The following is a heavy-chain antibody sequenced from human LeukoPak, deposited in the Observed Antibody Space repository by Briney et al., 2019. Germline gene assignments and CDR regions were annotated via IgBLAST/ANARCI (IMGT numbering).Heavy chain of an antibody. V-gene: IGHV3-11*04. CDR2: ISSGGSTI. CDR1: GFIFSDYY. D-gene: IGHD4/OR15-4a*01. Sequence: GGSLRLSCAASGFIFSDYYMSWIRQAPGKGLEWVSYISSGGSTIYYADSVKGRFTISRDNAKNSLYLQMNSLRAEDTAVYYCARRAGAYSHPYDYWGQGTLVTVSS. J-gene: IGHJ4*02. CDR3: ARRAGAYSHPYDY.